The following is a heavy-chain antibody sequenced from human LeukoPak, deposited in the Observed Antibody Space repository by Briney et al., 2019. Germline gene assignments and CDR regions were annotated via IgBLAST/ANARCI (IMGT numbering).Heavy chain of an antibody. V-gene: IGHV3-33*06. J-gene: IGHJ4*02. CDR2: IWYDGSNK. Sequence: GGSLRLSCAASGFTFSSYGMHWDRQAPGKGLEWVAVIWYDGSNKYYADSVKGRFTISRDNSKNTLYLQMNSLRAEDTAVYYCAKDMEWFGEFEFDYWGQGTLVTVSS. CDR3: AKDMEWFGEFEFDY. D-gene: IGHD3-10*01. CDR1: GFTFSSYG.